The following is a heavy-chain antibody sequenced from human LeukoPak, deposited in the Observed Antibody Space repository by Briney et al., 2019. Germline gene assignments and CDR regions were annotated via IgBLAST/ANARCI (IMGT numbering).Heavy chain of an antibody. D-gene: IGHD3-10*01. J-gene: IGHJ6*02. CDR1: GGTFSSYA. Sequence: ASVKVSCKASGGTFSSYAISWVRQAPGQGLEWKGGIIPIFGTVNYAQKFQGRVTITADESTSTAYMELSSLRSEDTAVYYCARDSYYYGSGSNESYYYYYGMDVWGQGTTVTVSS. CDR3: ARDSYYYGSGSNESYYYYYGMDV. CDR2: IIPIFGTV. V-gene: IGHV1-69*13.